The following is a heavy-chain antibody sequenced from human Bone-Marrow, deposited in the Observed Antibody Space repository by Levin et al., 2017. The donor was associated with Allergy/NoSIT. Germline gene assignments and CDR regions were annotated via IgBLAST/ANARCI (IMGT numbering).Heavy chain of an antibody. Sequence: KGLEWLANIKEDGTVKNYVDSVKGRFTISRDNGENSLFLQMNSLLPEDTAVYYCTRDLAYSRFDYWGQGTLVTVSS. V-gene: IGHV3-7*01. CDR2: IKEDGTVK. J-gene: IGHJ4*02. D-gene: IGHD3-16*01. CDR3: TRDLAYSRFDY.